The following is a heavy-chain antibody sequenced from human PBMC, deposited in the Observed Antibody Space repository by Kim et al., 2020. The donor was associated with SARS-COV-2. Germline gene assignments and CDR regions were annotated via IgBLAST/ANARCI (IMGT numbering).Heavy chain of an antibody. CDR3: ARDWNDYDY. CDR2: ISSSSSYI. CDR1: GFTFSSYS. Sequence: GGSLRLSCAASGFTFSSYSMNWVRQAPGKGLEWVSSISSSSSYIYHADSVKGRFTISRDNAKNSLYLQMNSLRAEDTAVYYCARDWNDYDYWGQGTLVTVSS. D-gene: IGHD1-1*01. J-gene: IGHJ4*02. V-gene: IGHV3-21*01.